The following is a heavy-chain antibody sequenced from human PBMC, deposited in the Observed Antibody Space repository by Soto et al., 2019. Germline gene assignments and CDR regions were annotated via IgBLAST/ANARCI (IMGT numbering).Heavy chain of an antibody. CDR3: ARAQEFRFGESSNWFDP. V-gene: IGHV4-31*03. CDR2: IYYSGST. J-gene: IGHJ5*02. D-gene: IGHD3-10*01. Sequence: SETLSLTCTVSGGSISSGGYYWSWIRQHPGKGLEWIGYIYYSGSTYYNPSLKSRVTISVDTSKNQFSLKLSSVTAADTAVYYCARAQEFRFGESSNWFDPWGQGTLVTVSS. CDR1: GGSISSGGYY.